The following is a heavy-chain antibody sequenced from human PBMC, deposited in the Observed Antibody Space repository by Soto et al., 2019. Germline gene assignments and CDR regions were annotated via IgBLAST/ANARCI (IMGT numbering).Heavy chain of an antibody. CDR1: DDSFRGAEYY. CDR3: ARGPAYIDGWRTFDL. J-gene: IGHJ4*02. D-gene: IGHD6-19*01. V-gene: IGHV4-61*08. CDR2: TYYNGDT. Sequence: SETLSLTCTVSDDSFRGAEYYWSWTRQPLGKGPEWIGYTYYNGDTKYNPALRSRVTMSEDTSKNQFSLRLPSVTAADTAVYFCARGPAYIDGWRTFDLWGRGILVTVSS.